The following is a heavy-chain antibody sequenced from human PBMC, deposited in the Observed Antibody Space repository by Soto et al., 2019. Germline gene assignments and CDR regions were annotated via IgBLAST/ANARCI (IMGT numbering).Heavy chain of an antibody. CDR1: GLTFSSNS. CDR3: TRRPPPGSAQDDYALAV. Sequence: SLRLTFTSSGLTFSSNSMHWVRQDKGKGLVWVSRISSDGSSIKYADSVKGRFTISRDNAKNTLYLQMNSLRAEDTAVYYCTRRPPPGSAQDDYALAVWGQGTTVTVSS. D-gene: IGHD3-10*01. V-gene: IGHV3-74*01. J-gene: IGHJ6*01. CDR2: ISSDGSSI.